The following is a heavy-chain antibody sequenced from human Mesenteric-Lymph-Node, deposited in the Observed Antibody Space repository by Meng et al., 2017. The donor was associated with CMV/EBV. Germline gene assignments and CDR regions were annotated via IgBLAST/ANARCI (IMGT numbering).Heavy chain of an antibody. V-gene: IGHV3-21*01. D-gene: IGHD2-21*01. CDR1: GFTFSSYA. Sequence: GGSLRLSCAASGFTFSSYAMNWVRQAPGKGLEWVSSISSSSNYIYYADSVKGRFTISRDNAKNSLYLQMNSLRAEDTAVYYCARDPYCGGDCYLGIDYWGQGTLVTVSS. CDR2: ISSSSNYI. CDR3: ARDPYCGGDCYLGIDY. J-gene: IGHJ4*02.